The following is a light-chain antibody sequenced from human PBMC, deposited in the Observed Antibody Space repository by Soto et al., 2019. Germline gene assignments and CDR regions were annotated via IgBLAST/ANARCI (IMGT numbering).Light chain of an antibody. J-gene: IGKJ2*01. CDR3: QQAYIKPYT. Sequence: DIQVTQSPVSLSASVGDRVTITCRTSQGIGTYLSWYQQKAGDAPRLLISAASDLENGVPSRFSGSGSGADFTLTINSLRPEDFATYYCQQAYIKPYTFGQGTTLEI. CDR2: AAS. V-gene: IGKV1-39*01. CDR1: QGIGTY.